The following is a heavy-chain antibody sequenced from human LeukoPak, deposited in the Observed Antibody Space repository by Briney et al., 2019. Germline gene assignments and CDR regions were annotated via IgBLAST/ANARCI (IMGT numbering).Heavy chain of an antibody. CDR2: IYHSGST. J-gene: IGHJ4*02. Sequence: SETLSLTCAVSGGSISSSNWWSWVRQPPGKGLEWIGEIYHSGSTNYNPSLKSRVTISVDKSKNQFSLKLSSVTAADTAVYYCARDRPGIAAAPLDYWGQGTLVTVSS. CDR1: GGSISSSNW. CDR3: ARDRPGIAAAPLDY. D-gene: IGHD6-13*01. V-gene: IGHV4-4*02.